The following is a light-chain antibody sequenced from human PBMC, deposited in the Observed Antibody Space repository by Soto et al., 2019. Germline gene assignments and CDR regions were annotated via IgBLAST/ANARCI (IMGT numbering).Light chain of an antibody. Sequence: DIQMTQSPSSLSASVGDRVTITCRASQSISSYLNWYHQKSGKAPKLLIYAASSLKSGVPSRFSGSGSGIDFTITISSLQPEDSATYYCQQSYNTSPYSFGQGTKLDIK. CDR2: AAS. V-gene: IGKV1-39*01. J-gene: IGKJ2*01. CDR1: QSISSY. CDR3: QQSYNTSPYS.